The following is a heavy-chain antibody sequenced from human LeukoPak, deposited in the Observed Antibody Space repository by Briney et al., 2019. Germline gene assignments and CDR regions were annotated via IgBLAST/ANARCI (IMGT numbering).Heavy chain of an antibody. J-gene: IGHJ3*01. Sequence: PGGSLRLSCAVSGFTLSSYSMNWVRQAPGKGLEWVASINSDGSEGYYADVVKGRFTISRDNAKNSLYLQINSLRAEDTAVYYCARSSYSSSSSVWGQGTMVTVSS. CDR3: ARSSYSSSSSV. V-gene: IGHV3-7*03. CDR2: INSDGSEG. D-gene: IGHD6-6*01. CDR1: GFTLSSYS.